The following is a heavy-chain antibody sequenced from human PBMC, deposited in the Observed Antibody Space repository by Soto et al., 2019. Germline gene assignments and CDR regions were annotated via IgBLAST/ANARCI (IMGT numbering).Heavy chain of an antibody. V-gene: IGHV4-39*01. CDR2: IYYSGST. J-gene: IGHJ6*02. D-gene: IGHD3-3*01. CDR1: GGSISSSSYY. Sequence: QLQLQESGPGLVKPSETLSLTCTVSGGSISSSSYYWGWIRQPPGKGLEWIGSIYYSGSTYYNPSLKSRVTISVDTSKNQFSLKLSSVTAADTAVYYCARHNFLEWLFSHYYGMDVWGQGTTVTVSS. CDR3: ARHNFLEWLFSHYYGMDV.